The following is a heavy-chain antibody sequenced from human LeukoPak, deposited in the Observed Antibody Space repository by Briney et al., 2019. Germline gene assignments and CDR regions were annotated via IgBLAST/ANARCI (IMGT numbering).Heavy chain of an antibody. CDR1: GFTFSSYW. Sequence: GGSLRLSCAASGFTFSSYWMSWVRQAPGKGLEWVANIKQDGSEKYYEDSVKGRFTISRDNAKNSLYLQMNSLRAEDTAVYYCARDTYSSSWYFVKYYYYGMDVWGQGTTVTVSS. V-gene: IGHV3-7*01. D-gene: IGHD6-13*01. CDR2: IKQDGSEK. CDR3: ARDTYSSSWYFVKYYYYGMDV. J-gene: IGHJ6*02.